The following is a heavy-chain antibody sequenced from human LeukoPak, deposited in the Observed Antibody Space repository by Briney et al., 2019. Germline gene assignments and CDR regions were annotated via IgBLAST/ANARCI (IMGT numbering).Heavy chain of an antibody. D-gene: IGHD3-10*01. CDR3: AGAMVQPPDYFDY. J-gene: IGHJ4*02. V-gene: IGHV3-53*01. CDR2: IYSGGST. CDR1: GFTVSSNC. Sequence: GGSLRLSCAASGFTVSSNCMSWVRQAPGKGLEWVSVIYSGGSTYYADSVKGRFTISRDNSKNTLYLQMNSLRAEDTAVYYCAGAMVQPPDYFDYWGQGTLVTVSS.